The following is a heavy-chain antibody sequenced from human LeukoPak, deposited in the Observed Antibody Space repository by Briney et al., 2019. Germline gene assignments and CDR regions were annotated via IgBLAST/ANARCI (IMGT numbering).Heavy chain of an antibody. J-gene: IGHJ4*02. CDR3: VRDYSNFVQGD. Sequence: SETLSLTCTVSGDSISSSHYYWGWIRQSPGKGLEWIGSIYSGGETHYNPSLNSRVTIFLDTSKNRFSLNLISVTATDTAVYYCVRDYSNFVQGDWGQGTLVTVPS. D-gene: IGHD4-11*01. V-gene: IGHV4-39*02. CDR1: GDSISSSHYY. CDR2: IYSGGET.